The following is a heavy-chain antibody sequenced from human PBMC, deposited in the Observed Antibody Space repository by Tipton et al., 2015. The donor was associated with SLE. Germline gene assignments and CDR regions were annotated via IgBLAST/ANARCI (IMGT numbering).Heavy chain of an antibody. J-gene: IGHJ4*02. Sequence: SLRLSCVASGFTFDDYTMHWVRQAPGKGLEWVSLISWDGIGTYYADSVKGRFTISRDNAKNSLYLQMNSLRAEDMALYYCAKDNGDYSFDYWGQGTLVTVSS. D-gene: IGHD4-17*01. V-gene: IGHV3-43*01. CDR2: ISWDGIGT. CDR3: AKDNGDYSFDY. CDR1: GFTFDDYT.